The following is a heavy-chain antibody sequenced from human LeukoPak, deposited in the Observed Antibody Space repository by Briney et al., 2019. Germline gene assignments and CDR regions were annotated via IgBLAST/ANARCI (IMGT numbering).Heavy chain of an antibody. V-gene: IGHV4-34*01. CDR2: TNHSGST. CDR1: GGSFSGYY. J-gene: IGHJ4*02. CDR3: ARSHQPGGSSTSCYFDY. D-gene: IGHD2-2*01. Sequence: SETLSLTCAVYGGSFSGYYWSWIRQPPGKGLEWVGETNHSGSTNYNPSLKSRVTISVDTSKNQFSLKLSSVTAADTAVYYCARSHQPGGSSTSCYFDYWGQGTLVTVSS.